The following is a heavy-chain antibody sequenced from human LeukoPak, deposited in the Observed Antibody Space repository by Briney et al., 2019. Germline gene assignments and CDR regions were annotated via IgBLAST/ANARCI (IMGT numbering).Heavy chain of an antibody. Sequence: PGGSLRLSCAASGFTVNSYYISWVHQAPGKGLEWVSVIYSGGSTYYAESLKGRFTISRDNSKNTVYLQMNSLRAADTAVYYCARSYSRYYDTTFWGQGTLVTVSS. D-gene: IGHD3-22*01. J-gene: IGHJ4*02. CDR2: IYSGGST. V-gene: IGHV3-53*01. CDR3: ARSYSRYYDTTF. CDR1: GFTVNSYY.